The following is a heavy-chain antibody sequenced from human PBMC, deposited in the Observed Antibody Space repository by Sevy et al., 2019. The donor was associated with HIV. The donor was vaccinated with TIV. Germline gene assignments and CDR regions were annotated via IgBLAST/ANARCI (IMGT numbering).Heavy chain of an antibody. J-gene: IGHJ3*02. Sequence: ASAKVSCKASGGTFSSYAISWVRQAPGQGLEWMGGIIPIFGTANYAQKFQGRVTITADESTSTAYMELSSLRSEDTAVYYCARVGARIRKTPYALDIWGQGTMVTVSS. D-gene: IGHD3-3*02. CDR2: IIPIFGTA. V-gene: IGHV1-69*13. CDR3: ARVGARIRKTPYALDI. CDR1: GGTFSSYA.